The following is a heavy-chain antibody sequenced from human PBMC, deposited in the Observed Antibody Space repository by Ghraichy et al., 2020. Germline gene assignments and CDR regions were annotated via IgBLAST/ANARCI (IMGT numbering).Heavy chain of an antibody. J-gene: IGHJ5*02. CDR2: IYWDDDK. CDR3: AHRRDCSSTSCYERFDP. CDR1: GFALSTSGVG. D-gene: IGHD2-2*01. V-gene: IGHV2-5*02. Sequence: AGFALSTSGVGVGWIRQPPGKALEWLALIYWDDDKRYSPSLKSRLTITKDTSKNQVVLTMTNMDPVDTATYYCAHRRDCSSTSCYERFDPWGQGTLVTVSS.